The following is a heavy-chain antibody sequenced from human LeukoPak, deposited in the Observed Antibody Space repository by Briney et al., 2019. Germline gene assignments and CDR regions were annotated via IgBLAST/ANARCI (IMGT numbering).Heavy chain of an antibody. CDR3: AKDRYARRYSSSYFDY. CDR1: GFTFSSYG. CDR2: ISYDGSNK. V-gene: IGHV3-30*18. D-gene: IGHD2-8*01. J-gene: IGHJ4*02. Sequence: PGGSLRLSCAASGFTFSSYGMHWVRQAPGKGLEWVAVISYDGSNKYYADSVKGRFTISRDNSKNTLYLQMNSLRAEDTAVYYCAKDRYARRYSSSYFDYWGQGTLVTVSS.